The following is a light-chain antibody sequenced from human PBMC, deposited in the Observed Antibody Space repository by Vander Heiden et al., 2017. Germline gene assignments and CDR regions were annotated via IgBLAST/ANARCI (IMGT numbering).Light chain of an antibody. CDR1: SSDVGGSNY. CDR3: SSSTSSSIVV. V-gene: IGLV2-14*01. CDR2: EVS. Sequence: QFALTQPASVSGSPGQSITISCTGTSSDVGGSNYVSWYQHHPGKAPKLMIYEVSNRPSGVSNRFSGSKSGNTASLTISGLQAEDEADYYCSSSTSSSIVVFGGGTKLTVL. J-gene: IGLJ2*01.